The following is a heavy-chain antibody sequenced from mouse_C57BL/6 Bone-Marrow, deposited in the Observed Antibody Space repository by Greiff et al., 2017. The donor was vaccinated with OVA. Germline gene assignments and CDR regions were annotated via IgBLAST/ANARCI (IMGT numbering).Heavy chain of an antibody. CDR2: IYPRSGNT. V-gene: IGHV1-81*01. CDR3: ARGYYGSSWYYFDY. Sequence: VKLMESGAELARPGASVKLSCKASGYTFTSYGISWVKQRTGQGLEWIGEIYPRSGNTYYNEKFKGKATLTADKSSSTAYMELRSLTSEDSAVYYCARGYYGSSWYYFDYWGQGTTLTVSS. CDR1: GYTFTSYG. J-gene: IGHJ2*01. D-gene: IGHD1-1*01.